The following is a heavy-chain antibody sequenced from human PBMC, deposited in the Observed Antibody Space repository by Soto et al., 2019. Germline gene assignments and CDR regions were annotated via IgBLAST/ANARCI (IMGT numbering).Heavy chain of an antibody. D-gene: IGHD2-21*02. V-gene: IGHV4-30-4*08. CDR1: GGSISSEYFH. J-gene: IGHJ6*02. CDR2: IHYTGSI. Sequence: SETLSHTCAFSGGSISSEYFHWTWIRQSPGKGLEWIGYIHYTGSIMYNPSFKSRLTMAVDTTKNQFSLQLTSVTAADTAVYFCAREDDGGDRDYYGLDVWGQGTTVTVSS. CDR3: AREDDGGDRDYYGLDV.